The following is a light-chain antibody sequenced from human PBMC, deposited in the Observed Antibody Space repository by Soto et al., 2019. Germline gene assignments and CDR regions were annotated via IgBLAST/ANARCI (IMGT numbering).Light chain of an antibody. V-gene: IGKV1-5*03. CDR2: KAS. Sequence: IHMTQSPPTLSASAGYIFSITCRASESISRWLDWYQQKTGKAPKLLMYKASSLESGVPSRLRGSGSGTELTITISSMQTDDFATYYCQQYNSYSWTFGQGTKVDI. J-gene: IGKJ1*01. CDR1: ESISRW. CDR3: QQYNSYSWT.